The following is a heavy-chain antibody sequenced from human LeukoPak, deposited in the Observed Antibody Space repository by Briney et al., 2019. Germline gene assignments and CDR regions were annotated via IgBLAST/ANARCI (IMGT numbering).Heavy chain of an antibody. D-gene: IGHD3/OR15-3a*01. CDR1: GYSFTSYW. V-gene: IGHV5-51*01. CDR3: ARSGLLDY. CDR2: IFPHDSDT. J-gene: IGHJ4*02. Sequence: GESLKISCKGSGYSFTSYWIGWVRQMPGKGLEWMGTIFPHDSDTRYSPSFQGQVTISADKSISTAYLQWNSLKASDTAMYYCARSGLLDYWGQGTLVTVSS.